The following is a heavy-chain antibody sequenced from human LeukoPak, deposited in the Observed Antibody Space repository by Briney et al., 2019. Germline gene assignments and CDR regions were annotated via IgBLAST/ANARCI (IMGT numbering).Heavy chain of an antibody. D-gene: IGHD5-12*01. CDR3: AKDRTYSAYAALDY. CDR2: ISWNSGSA. V-gene: IGHV3-9*01. J-gene: IGHJ4*02. CDR1: GFTFDDYS. Sequence: GRSLRLSXAASGFTFDDYSMHWVRQAPGKGLEWVSGISWNSGSAGYADSVKGRFTISRDSAKNFLYPQMNSLRTEDTALYYCAKDRTYSAYAALDYWGQGTLVTVSS.